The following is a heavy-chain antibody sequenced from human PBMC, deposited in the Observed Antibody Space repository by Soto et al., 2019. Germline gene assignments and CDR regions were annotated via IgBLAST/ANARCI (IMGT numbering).Heavy chain of an antibody. CDR3: ARDLWGYCGTDCYPLDV. Sequence: PSETLSLTCTVSGGSISGYYWSWIRQPPGKGLEWIGYMYNTGSTVYNPSFKSRDTISVDTSKNQFSLKLNSVTAADTALYYCARDLWGYCGTDCYPLDVWGQGTTVT. J-gene: IGHJ6*02. CDR2: MYNTGST. V-gene: IGHV4-59*01. CDR1: GGSISGYY. D-gene: IGHD2-21*02.